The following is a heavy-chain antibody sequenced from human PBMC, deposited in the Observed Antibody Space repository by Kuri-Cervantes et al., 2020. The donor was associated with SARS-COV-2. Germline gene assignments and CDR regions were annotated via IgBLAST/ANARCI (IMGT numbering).Heavy chain of an antibody. Sequence: GESLKISCAASGFTVNSYYINWVRQAPGKGLEWVSVIFTDDKTYYADSVKDRVNMSRDNFRNTVFLQINSLRADDTAVYYCARGNVAVAGDAFGVWGHGTVVTVSS. J-gene: IGHJ3*01. CDR3: ARGNVAVAGDAFGV. CDR2: IFTDDKT. V-gene: IGHV3-66*01. D-gene: IGHD6-19*01. CDR1: GFTVNSYY.